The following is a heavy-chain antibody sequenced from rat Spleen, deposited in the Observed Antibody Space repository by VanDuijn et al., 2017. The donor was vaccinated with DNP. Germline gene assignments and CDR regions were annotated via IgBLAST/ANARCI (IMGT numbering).Heavy chain of an antibody. Sequence: QVQLKESGPGLVQPSQTLSLTCTVAGFSLTSYNVHWVRQPPGKGLEWIAAIWSGGSTDYNSALKSRLSISRDTSKNQIFLKMNSLQADDTGTYYCARSLSYTYYGYFDYWGQGIMVTVSS. V-gene: IGHV2-30*01. CDR1: GFSLTSYN. J-gene: IGHJ2*01. CDR3: ARSLSYTYYGYFDY. CDR2: IWSGGST. D-gene: IGHD1-9*01.